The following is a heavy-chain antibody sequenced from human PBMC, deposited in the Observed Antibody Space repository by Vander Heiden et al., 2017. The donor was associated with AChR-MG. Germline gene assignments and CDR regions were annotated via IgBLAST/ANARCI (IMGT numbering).Heavy chain of an antibody. Sequence: QVQLQESGPGLVKPSETLSLTCTVSGGSISSYYWSWIRQPPGKGLEWIGYIYYSGSTNYNPSLKSRVTISVDTSKNQFSLKLSSVTAADTAVYYCASGSLVHYYYYYMDVWGKGTTVTVSS. D-gene: IGHD2-15*01. CDR1: GGSISSYY. J-gene: IGHJ6*03. CDR2: IYYSGST. V-gene: IGHV4-59*01. CDR3: ASGSLVHYYYYYMDV.